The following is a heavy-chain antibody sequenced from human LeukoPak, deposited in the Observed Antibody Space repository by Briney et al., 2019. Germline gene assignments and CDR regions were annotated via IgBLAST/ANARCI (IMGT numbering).Heavy chain of an antibody. J-gene: IGHJ5*02. Sequence: SETLSLTCTVSGGSISSGSYYWSWIRQPAGKGLEWIGRIYTSGSTNYNPSLKSRVTISVDTSKNQFSLQLNSVTPEDTAVYYCAREHSSSWYWHSYWFDPWGQGTLVTVSS. D-gene: IGHD6-13*01. CDR3: AREHSSSWYWHSYWFDP. CDR1: GGSISSGSYY. V-gene: IGHV4-61*02. CDR2: IYTSGST.